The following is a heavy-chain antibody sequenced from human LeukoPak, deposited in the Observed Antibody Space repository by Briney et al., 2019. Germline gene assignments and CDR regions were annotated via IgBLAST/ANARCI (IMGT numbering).Heavy chain of an antibody. CDR2: MNPKRGST. CDR1: GYTFTSYD. CDR3: ARSYCSGGSCSSRYYYYMDV. V-gene: IGHV1-8*01. D-gene: IGHD2-15*01. J-gene: IGHJ6*03. Sequence: ASVKVSCKGSGYTFTSYDIKWVRQATGQGLGWMGGMNPKRGSTGCAQKVQGRVTMTRTTSISTAYMEMSSLRSEDTAVYYCARSYCSGGSCSSRYYYYMDVWGKGTTVTVSS.